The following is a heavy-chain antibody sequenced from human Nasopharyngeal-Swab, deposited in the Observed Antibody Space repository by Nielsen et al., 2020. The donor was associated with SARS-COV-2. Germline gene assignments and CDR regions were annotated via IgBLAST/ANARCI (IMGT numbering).Heavy chain of an antibody. CDR1: GFTFSSYG. CDR2: IWYDGSNK. J-gene: IGHJ4*02. V-gene: IGHV3-33*01. CDR3: ARDLRCSSTSCYDEAAY. D-gene: IGHD2-2*01. Sequence: GESLKISCAASGFTFSSYGMRWVRQAPGKGLEWVAVIWYDGSNKYYADSVKGRFTISRDNSKNTLYLQMNSLRAEDTAVYYCARDLRCSSTSCYDEAAYWGQGTLVTVSS.